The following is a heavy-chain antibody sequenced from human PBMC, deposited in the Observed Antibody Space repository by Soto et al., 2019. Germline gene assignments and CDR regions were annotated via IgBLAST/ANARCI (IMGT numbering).Heavy chain of an antibody. Sequence: QVQLVQSGAAVKKPGSSVKVSCKASGGTFSSYTISWVRQAPGQGLEWMGRIIPILGIANYAQKFQGRVTITADKSTSTAYMELSSLRSEDTAVYYCARSIAAADSTFDYWGQGTLVTVSS. J-gene: IGHJ4*02. D-gene: IGHD6-13*01. CDR3: ARSIAAADSTFDY. V-gene: IGHV1-69*02. CDR1: GGTFSSYT. CDR2: IIPILGIA.